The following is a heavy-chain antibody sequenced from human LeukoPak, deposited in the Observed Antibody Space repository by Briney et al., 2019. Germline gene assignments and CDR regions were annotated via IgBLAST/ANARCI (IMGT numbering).Heavy chain of an antibody. V-gene: IGHV4-38-2*01. Sequence: PSETLSLTCAVSGYSISSGYYWGWIRQPPGKGPERIGEINHSGSTNYNPSLKSRVTISVDTSKNQFSLKLSSVTAADTAVYYCARGALSSTSIWGQGTMVTVSS. CDR2: INHSGST. CDR1: GYSISSGYY. D-gene: IGHD2-2*01. CDR3: ARGALSSTSI. J-gene: IGHJ3*02.